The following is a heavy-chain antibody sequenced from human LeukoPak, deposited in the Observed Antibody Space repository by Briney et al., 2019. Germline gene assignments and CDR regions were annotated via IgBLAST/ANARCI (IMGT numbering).Heavy chain of an antibody. J-gene: IGHJ3*02. Sequence: PSETLSLTCAVYGGSFSGYYWSWIRQPPGKGLEWIGEINHSGSTNYNPSLKSRVTISVDTSKNQFSLKLSSVTAADTAVYYCASKKLLGYCSSTSCYSLNRGGAFDIWGQGTMVTVSS. CDR2: INHSGST. CDR1: GGSFSGYY. D-gene: IGHD2-2*01. CDR3: ASKKLLGYCSSTSCYSLNRGGAFDI. V-gene: IGHV4-34*01.